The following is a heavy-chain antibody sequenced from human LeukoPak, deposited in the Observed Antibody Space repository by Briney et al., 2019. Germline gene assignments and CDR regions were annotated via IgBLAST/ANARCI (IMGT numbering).Heavy chain of an antibody. D-gene: IGHD1-26*01. CDR3: ARATWDPNYYYYMDV. J-gene: IGHJ6*03. Sequence: GGSLRLSRAASGFTFSTFAMIWVRQPPGKGLEWVSSIFPSGGEIHYADSVKGRFTISRDNAKNSLFLQMNSLRAGDTAVYFCARATWDPNYYYYMDVWGKGTTVTISS. V-gene: IGHV3-21*01. CDR2: IFPSGGEI. CDR1: GFTFSTFA.